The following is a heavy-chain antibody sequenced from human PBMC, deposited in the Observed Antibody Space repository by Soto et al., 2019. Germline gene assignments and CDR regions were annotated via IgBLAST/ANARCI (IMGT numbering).Heavy chain of an antibody. J-gene: IGHJ6*04. CDR1: GFSLYTGGVG. V-gene: IGHV2-5*02. CDR3: AHYTTDTYFDV. Sequence: QITLKESSPTLVKPTQTLTLTCSFSGFSLYTGGVGVGWIRQPPGKALEWLALLYWADTRRYNPSLKNTLTSAKDTSENQVVLTVTDMGPVDTGTYFCAHYTTDTYFDVWGKGATVTVSS. D-gene: IGHD1-1*01. CDR2: LYWADTR.